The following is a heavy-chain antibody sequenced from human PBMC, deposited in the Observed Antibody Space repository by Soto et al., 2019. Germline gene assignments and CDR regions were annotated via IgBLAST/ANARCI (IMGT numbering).Heavy chain of an antibody. Sequence: GGSLRLSCAASGFTFSSYSMNWVRQAPGKGLEWVSSISSSSSYIYYADSVKGRSTISRDNAKNSLYLQMNSLRAEDTAVYYCARDPLIITHFPPGAFDIWGQGTMVTVSS. J-gene: IGHJ3*02. D-gene: IGHD3-22*01. V-gene: IGHV3-21*01. CDR3: ARDPLIITHFPPGAFDI. CDR1: GFTFSSYS. CDR2: ISSSSSYI.